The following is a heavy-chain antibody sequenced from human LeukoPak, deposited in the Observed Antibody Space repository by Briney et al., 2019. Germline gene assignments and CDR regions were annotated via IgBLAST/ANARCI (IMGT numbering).Heavy chain of an antibody. D-gene: IGHD3-10*01. Sequence: ASVKVSCKASGGTFTSYAISWVRQAPGQGLEWMGRIIPILGIANYAQKFQGRVTITADKSTSTAYMELSSLRSEDTAVYYCASTYGSGSYADEWGQGTLVTVSS. V-gene: IGHV1-69*04. CDR2: IIPILGIA. CDR1: GGTFTSYA. J-gene: IGHJ4*02. CDR3: ASTYGSGSYADE.